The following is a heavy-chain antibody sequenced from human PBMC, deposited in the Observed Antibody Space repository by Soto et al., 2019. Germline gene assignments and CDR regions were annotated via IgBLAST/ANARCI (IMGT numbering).Heavy chain of an antibody. V-gene: IGHV4-30-4*01. Sequence: SETLSLTCTVSGGSISSGDYYWSWIRQPPGKGLEWIGYIYYSGSTYYNPSLKSRVTISVDTSKNQFSLKLSSVTAADTAVYYCARYPGIAAADNWFDPWGQGTLVTVSS. CDR2: IYYSGST. J-gene: IGHJ5*02. CDR1: GGSISSGDYY. CDR3: ARYPGIAAADNWFDP. D-gene: IGHD6-13*01.